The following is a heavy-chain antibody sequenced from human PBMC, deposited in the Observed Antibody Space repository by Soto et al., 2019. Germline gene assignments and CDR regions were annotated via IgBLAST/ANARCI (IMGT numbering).Heavy chain of an antibody. Sequence: QVQVVQSGAEVKKPGASEKVACKASGYTFTTFGMSWVRQAPGQGLEWMGWISGENGDTNSAQRFQDRVTMTTDTSTNTAYIELRSLTSDDTAVYYCARCYCSAGSCFTCWHFDLWGRGTLVTVSS. V-gene: IGHV1-18*01. D-gene: IGHD2-15*01. CDR2: ISGENGDT. CDR1: GYTFTTFG. CDR3: ARCYCSAGSCFTCWHFDL. J-gene: IGHJ2*01.